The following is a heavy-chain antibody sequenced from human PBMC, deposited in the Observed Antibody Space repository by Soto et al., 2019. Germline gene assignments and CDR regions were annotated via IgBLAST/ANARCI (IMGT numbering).Heavy chain of an antibody. CDR1: GYTFTSYG. J-gene: IGHJ4*02. CDR3: ARGRSGDY. V-gene: IGHV1-18*01. Sequence: QVHLVQSGAEVKKPGASVKVSCKASGYTFTSYGITWVRQAPGQGLEWMGWISAHNGNTDYAQKLQGRVIVTRDTSTSTAYMELRSLRSADTAVYYCARGRSGDYWGQGALVTVSS. CDR2: ISAHNGNT.